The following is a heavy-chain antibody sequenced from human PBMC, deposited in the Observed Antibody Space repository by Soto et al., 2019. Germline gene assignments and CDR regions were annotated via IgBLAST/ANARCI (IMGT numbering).Heavy chain of an antibody. Sequence: QVQLVQSGAEVKKPGSSVKLSCSASGVHFDRFALSWLRQAHGQGLEWMGGIIPFLSATSYAQKFQGRVTITANASARTIYLELRSMTSDDTAVYYCARGEDYYGDFGSMDVWGQGTSVTVSS. V-gene: IGHV1-69*01. CDR2: IIPFLSAT. D-gene: IGHD3-10*01. J-gene: IGHJ6*02. CDR1: GVHFDRFA. CDR3: ARGEDYYGDFGSMDV.